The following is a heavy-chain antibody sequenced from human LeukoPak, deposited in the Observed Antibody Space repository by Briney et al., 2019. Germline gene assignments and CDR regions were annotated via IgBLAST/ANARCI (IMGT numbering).Heavy chain of an antibody. CDR3: ARVEYGEYAFDI. Sequence: PSQTLSLTCTVSGGSISSGDYYWSWIRQPPGKGLEWVGYIYYSGSTYYNPSLKSRVTISVDTSKNQFSLKLSSVTAADTAVYYCARVEYGEYAFDIWGRGTMVTVSS. D-gene: IGHD4-17*01. J-gene: IGHJ3*02. CDR1: GGSISSGDYY. V-gene: IGHV4-30-4*01. CDR2: IYYSGST.